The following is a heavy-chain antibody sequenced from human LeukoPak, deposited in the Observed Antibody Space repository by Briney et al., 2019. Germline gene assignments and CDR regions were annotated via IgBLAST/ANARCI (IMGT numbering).Heavy chain of an antibody. Sequence: PSETLSLTCAVYGGSFSGYYWSWIRQPPGKGLEWIGEINHSGSTNYNPSLKSRVTISVDTSKNQFSLKLSSVTAADTAVYYCARGQDIVVVPAAIRTYYMDVWGKGTTVTISS. CDR1: GGSFSGYY. D-gene: IGHD2-2*02. V-gene: IGHV4-34*01. CDR2: INHSGST. CDR3: ARGQDIVVVPAAIRTYYMDV. J-gene: IGHJ6*03.